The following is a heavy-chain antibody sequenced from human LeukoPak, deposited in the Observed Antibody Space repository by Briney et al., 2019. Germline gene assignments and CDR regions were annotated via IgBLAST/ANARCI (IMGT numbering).Heavy chain of an antibody. Sequence: SVKVSCKASGGTFSSYAISWVRQAPGQGLEWMGMIIPIFGIANYAQKFQGRVTITADKSTSTAYMELSSLRSEDTAVYYCARDLDYYDSSGYSPNWFDPWGQGTLVTVSS. CDR3: ARDLDYYDSSGYSPNWFDP. V-gene: IGHV1-69*04. D-gene: IGHD3-22*01. CDR1: GGTFSSYA. J-gene: IGHJ5*02. CDR2: IIPIFGIA.